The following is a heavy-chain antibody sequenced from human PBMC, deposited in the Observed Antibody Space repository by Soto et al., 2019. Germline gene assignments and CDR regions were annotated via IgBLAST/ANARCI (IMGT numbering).Heavy chain of an antibody. CDR1: GFTFSSYA. J-gene: IGHJ4*02. Sequence: VQLLESGGGLVQPGGSLRLSCAASGFTFSSYAMSWVRQAPGKGLEWVSAISGSGGSTYYADSVKGRFTISRDNSKNTLYLQMNSLRAEDTAVYYCANVDDYDFWSGPGNYWGQGTLVTVSS. CDR3: ANVDDYDFWSGPGNY. D-gene: IGHD3-3*01. CDR2: ISGSGGST. V-gene: IGHV3-23*01.